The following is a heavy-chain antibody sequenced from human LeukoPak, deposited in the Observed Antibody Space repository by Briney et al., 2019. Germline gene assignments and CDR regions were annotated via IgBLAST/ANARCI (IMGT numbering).Heavy chain of an antibody. CDR1: GFTVSSNY. CDR3: ARAPPRYCSGGSCSRPLDL. V-gene: IGHV3-66*01. Sequence: TGGSLRLSCAASGFTVSSNYMSWVRQAPGKGLEWVSVLYSGGDSYYADSVKGRFTISRANSKNTLYLQMNSLRAEDTAVYYCARAPPRYCSGGSCSRPLDLWGQGTLVTVSS. D-gene: IGHD2-15*01. J-gene: IGHJ5*02. CDR2: LYSGGDS.